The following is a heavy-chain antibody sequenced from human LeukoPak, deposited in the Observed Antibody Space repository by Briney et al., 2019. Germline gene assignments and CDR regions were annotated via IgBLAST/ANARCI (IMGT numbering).Heavy chain of an antibody. CDR3: ARGTQAIGSGWYYFDY. V-gene: IGHV1-18*04. CDR1: GYTFTSYG. CDR2: ISAYNGNT. Sequence: ASVKVSCKASGYTFTSYGISWVRQAPGQGLEWMGWISAYNGNTNYAQKLQGRLTMTTDTSTSTAYMELRSLRSDDTAVYYCARGTQAIGSGWYYFDYWGQGTLVTVSS. J-gene: IGHJ4*02. D-gene: IGHD6-19*01.